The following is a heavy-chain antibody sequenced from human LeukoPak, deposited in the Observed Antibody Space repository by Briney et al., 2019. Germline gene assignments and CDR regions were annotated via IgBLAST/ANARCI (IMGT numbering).Heavy chain of an antibody. Sequence: PSETLSLTCTVSGGSISAYYWNWIRQPPEKGLEWIGYVHYTGRTTYNASLKSRVTISVDTSKNQFSLRLRSVTAADTAVYYCAGATSTAMGFRYFDYWGQGNLITVSS. CDR1: GGSISAYY. J-gene: IGHJ4*02. D-gene: IGHD5-18*01. CDR2: VHYTGRT. CDR3: AGATSTAMGFRYFDY. V-gene: IGHV4-59*01.